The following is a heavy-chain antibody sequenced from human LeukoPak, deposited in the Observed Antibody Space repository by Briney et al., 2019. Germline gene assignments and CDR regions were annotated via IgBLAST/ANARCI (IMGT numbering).Heavy chain of an antibody. CDR3: AREGRPGAFDP. V-gene: IGHV3-11*01. CDR1: GFTFSDYH. Sequence: GGSLRLSCAASGFTFSDYHMSWIRLAPGKGLEWVSHITGSGYTMSYADSVKGRFTISRDNAKNSLFLHVNSLRAEDTAVYYCAREGRPGAFDPWGQGTLVTVSS. D-gene: IGHD3-10*01. J-gene: IGHJ5*02. CDR2: ITGSGYTM.